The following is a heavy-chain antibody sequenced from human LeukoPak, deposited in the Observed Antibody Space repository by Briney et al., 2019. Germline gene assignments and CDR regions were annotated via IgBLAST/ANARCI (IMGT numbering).Heavy chain of an antibody. CDR3: AKASTIFGSLPGY. CDR2: ISGDGGST. CDR1: GFTFDDYA. D-gene: IGHD3-3*01. J-gene: IGHJ4*02. V-gene: IGHV3-43*02. Sequence: GGSLRLSCAASGFTFDDYAMHWVRQAPGKGLEWVSLISGDGGSTYYADSVKGRFTISRDNSKNSLYLQMNSLRTEDTASYYCAKASTIFGSLPGYWGQGTLVTVSS.